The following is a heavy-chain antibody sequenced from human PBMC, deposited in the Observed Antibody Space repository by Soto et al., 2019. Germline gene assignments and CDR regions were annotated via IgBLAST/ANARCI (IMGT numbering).Heavy chain of an antibody. D-gene: IGHD1-26*01. V-gene: IGHV5-51*01. Sequence: ESLQLWCNASGNRFTSYWIGWVRQMPGKGLEWMGIIYPGDSDTRYSPSFQGQVTISADKSISTAYLQWRSMKASDTAMYYCARLGVRGSGSYDAFDIWGQGTMVTVSS. CDR2: IYPGDSDT. J-gene: IGHJ3*02. CDR3: ARLGVRGSGSYDAFDI. CDR1: GNRFTSYW.